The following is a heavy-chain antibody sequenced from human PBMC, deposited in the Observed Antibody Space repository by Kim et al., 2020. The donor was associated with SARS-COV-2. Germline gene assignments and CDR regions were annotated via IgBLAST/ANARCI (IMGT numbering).Heavy chain of an antibody. D-gene: IGHD6-13*01. J-gene: IGHJ6*02. CDR2: INAGNGNT. CDR3: AREIAAAGTFYYYYGMDV. Sequence: ASVKVSCKASGYTFTSYAMHWVRQAPGQRLEWMGWINAGNGNTKYSQKFQGRVTITMDTSASTAYMELSSLRSEDTAVYYCAREIAAAGTFYYYYGMDVWGQGTTVTVSS. V-gene: IGHV1-3*01. CDR1: GYTFTSYA.